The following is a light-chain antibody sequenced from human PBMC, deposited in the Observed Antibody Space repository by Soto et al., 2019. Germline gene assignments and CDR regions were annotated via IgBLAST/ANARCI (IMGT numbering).Light chain of an antibody. Sequence: QSALTQPASVSGSPGQSITISCRGTSSDVGSYNLVSWYQQHPGKAPQLMIYEASKRPSGVSDRFSGSKSGNTASLTISGLQAEDEADYYCCSYAGSNTFVFGGGTKLTVL. J-gene: IGLJ2*01. CDR1: SSDVGSYNL. CDR3: CSYAGSNTFV. V-gene: IGLV2-23*02. CDR2: EAS.